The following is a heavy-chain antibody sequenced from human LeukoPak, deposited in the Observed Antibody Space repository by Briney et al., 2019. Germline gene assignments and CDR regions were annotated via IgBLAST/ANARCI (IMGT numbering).Heavy chain of an antibody. J-gene: IGHJ4*02. Sequence: SETLSLTCTVSGDSISSSDSYWGWIRQPPRKGLEWIGSISYSGSIHYNPSLKSRVTISVDTSKNHFSLRLSPVTAADTAVYYCATLEIGDYYFDYWGQGTLVTVSS. CDR1: GDSISSSDSY. CDR2: ISYSGSI. CDR3: ATLEIGDYYFDY. V-gene: IGHV4-39*01. D-gene: IGHD2-21*01.